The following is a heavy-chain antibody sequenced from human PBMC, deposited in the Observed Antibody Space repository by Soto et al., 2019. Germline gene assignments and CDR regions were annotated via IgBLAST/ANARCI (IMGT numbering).Heavy chain of an antibody. CDR3: ARDFGGP. J-gene: IGHJ5*02. CDR2: IKEDGSEK. Sequence: EVQLVESGGGLVQPGGSLRLSCTASGFTFSSYWMNWVRQAPGKGLEWVGNIKEDGSEKFYVDSVKGRFTISRDNAKNSLYLDMNSLRVEDTDIYFCARDFGGPWGQGTLVTVSS. CDR1: GFTFSSYW. D-gene: IGHD1-26*01. V-gene: IGHV3-7*05.